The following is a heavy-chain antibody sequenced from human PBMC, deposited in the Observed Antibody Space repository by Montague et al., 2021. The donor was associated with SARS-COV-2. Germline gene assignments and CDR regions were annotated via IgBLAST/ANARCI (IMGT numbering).Heavy chain of an antibody. D-gene: IGHD1-1*01. CDR3: ARAQNTCFIANCVNYFEV. CDR1: GDSISSYY. J-gene: IGHJ4*02. CDR2: VHYTGST. V-gene: IGHV4-59*01. Sequence: SETLSLTCEVSGDSISSYYWSWIRQSPGKGLEWIGYVHYTGSTEYNPSLKTRVTLSLDTPRNHFSLKLRSETAADTAVYYCARAQNTCFIANCVNYFEVWGLGALVTASS.